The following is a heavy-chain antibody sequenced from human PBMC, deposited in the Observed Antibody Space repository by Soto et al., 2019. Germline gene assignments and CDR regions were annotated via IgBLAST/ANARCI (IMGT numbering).Heavy chain of an antibody. Sequence: EVQLLESGGALVQPGGSRRLPFAASDFMFVGYAIGWAGRAQGKGLEWVSGISGSGTDTYYADAVKGRVTISRDNAKNTLYLQMNGLRAEDTAIYYCAKDLLSSYYYGMDAWGQGTTVTVSS. CDR1: DFMFVGYA. CDR2: ISGSGTDT. V-gene: IGHV3-23*01. CDR3: AKDLLSSYYYGMDA. D-gene: IGHD3-10*01. J-gene: IGHJ6*02.